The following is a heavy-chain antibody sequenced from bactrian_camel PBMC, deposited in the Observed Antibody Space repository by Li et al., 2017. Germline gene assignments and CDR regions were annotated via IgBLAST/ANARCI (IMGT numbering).Heavy chain of an antibody. CDR3: AAQGPYDYGARGIYCTANPRYGH. D-gene: IGHD5*01. J-gene: IGHJ4*01. CDR1: GYTYRGD. CDR2: LRSGGTTA. Sequence: VQLVESGGGSVQAGGSLRLSCAHSGYTYRGDMAWFRQPPGKDREAVAALRSGGTTAYYADSVRGRFTISRDSAKNTLYLQMNDLKPEDTAMYYCAAQGPYDYGARGIYCTANPRYGHWGQGTQVTVS. V-gene: IGHV3S40*01.